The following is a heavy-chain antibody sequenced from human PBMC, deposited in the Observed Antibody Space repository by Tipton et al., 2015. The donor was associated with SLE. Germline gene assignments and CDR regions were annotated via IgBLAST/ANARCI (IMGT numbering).Heavy chain of an antibody. Sequence: QSGPEVKKPGASVKVSCKASGCTFSNYGITWVRQAPGQGLEWMGWISAYNGNTNYGHGRVTLTTDTSTSTAYMELWSLTPDDTAVYYCARAGGSGGSCAYWGQGTLVTVSS. J-gene: IGHJ4*02. D-gene: IGHD2-15*01. CDR3: ARAGGSGGSCAY. CDR1: GCTFSNYG. CDR2: ISAYNGNT. V-gene: IGHV1-18*01.